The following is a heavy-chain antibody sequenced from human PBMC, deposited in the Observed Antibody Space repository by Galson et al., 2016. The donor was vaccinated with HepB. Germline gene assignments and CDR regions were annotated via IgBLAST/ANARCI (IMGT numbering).Heavy chain of an antibody. CDR1: EFSFSAFG. V-gene: IGHV3-33*01. CDR3: TRDYNIQVWLVGAFAAFDQ. J-gene: IGHJ4*02. Sequence: SLRLSCATSEFSFSAFGMNWVRQAPGKGLEWVATIWYDGSEKYYADSVKGRFTISKDNSRNTLYLEMNSLRAEDAAVYCCTRDYNIQVWLVGAFAAFDQWGQGTLVTVSS. CDR2: IWYDGSEK. D-gene: IGHD5-18*01.